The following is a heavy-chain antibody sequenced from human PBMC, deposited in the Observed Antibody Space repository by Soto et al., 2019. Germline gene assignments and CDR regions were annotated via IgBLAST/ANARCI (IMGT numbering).Heavy chain of an antibody. Sequence: SETLCLTCTVSGDSISSFYWSWIRQPPGKGLEWIGYISYSGSTNYNPSLKSRVTISVDTSKNQFSLKLSSVTAADTAVYYCAREGLITGTTYYYYGMDVWGQGTTVTVSS. CDR2: ISYSGST. CDR1: GDSISSFY. D-gene: IGHD1-7*01. J-gene: IGHJ6*02. CDR3: AREGLITGTTYYYYGMDV. V-gene: IGHV4-59*01.